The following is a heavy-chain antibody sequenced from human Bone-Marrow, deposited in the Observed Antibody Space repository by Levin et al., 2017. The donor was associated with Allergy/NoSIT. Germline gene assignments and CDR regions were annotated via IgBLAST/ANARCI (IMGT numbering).Heavy chain of an antibody. CDR1: GGTLSGYG. D-gene: IGHD1-1*01. CDR2: IIPFFVTA. J-gene: IGHJ4*02. CDR3: ARGSRSTTWYNFDY. V-gene: IGHV1-69*13. Sequence: ASVKVSCKTSGGTLSGYGLIWVRQAPGQGLEWMGGIIPFFVTANYARSFRGRITITLDDSTNTAYMDLSSLRFEDTAIYYCARGSRSTTWYNFDYWGQGTLVTVSS.